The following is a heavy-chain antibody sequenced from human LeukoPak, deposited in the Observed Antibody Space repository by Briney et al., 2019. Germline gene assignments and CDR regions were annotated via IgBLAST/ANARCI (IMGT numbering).Heavy chain of an antibody. CDR2: ISAYNGNT. D-gene: IGHD2-2*01. V-gene: IGHV1-18*01. CDR1: GYTFTSYG. Sequence: ASVKVSCKASGYTFTSYGISWVRQAPGQGLEWMGWISAYNGNTNYAQKLQGRVTMTTDTSTSTAYMELRSLRSDDTAVYYCAGDRQYCSSTSCRLFGYWGQGTLVTVSS. J-gene: IGHJ4*02. CDR3: AGDRQYCSSTSCRLFGY.